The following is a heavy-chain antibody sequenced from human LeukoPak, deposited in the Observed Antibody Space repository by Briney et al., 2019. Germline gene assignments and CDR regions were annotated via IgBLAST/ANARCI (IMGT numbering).Heavy chain of an antibody. Sequence: GASLKLSCTASGFTFTSYGMSWVRQAPGQGLEWMSWISAYNGNTNYAQTVKGRVTITTDKSMSTAYMEVRSLRADDTAVYYCASRTRFGEGAFDIWGQGTMVTVSS. J-gene: IGHJ3*02. V-gene: IGHV1-18*04. CDR3: ASRTRFGEGAFDI. CDR2: ISAYNGNT. CDR1: GFTFTSYG. D-gene: IGHD3-10*01.